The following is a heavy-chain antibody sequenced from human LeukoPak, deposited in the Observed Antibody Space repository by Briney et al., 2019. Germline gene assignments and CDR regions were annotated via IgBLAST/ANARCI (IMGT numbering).Heavy chain of an antibody. V-gene: IGHV4-30-2*01. CDR1: GGSMSSGGYC. J-gene: IGHJ3*02. CDR3: ARGQGYYDILTGYYNDAFDI. CDR2: IYHSGST. Sequence: SQTLSLTCAVSGGSMSSGGYCWSWIRQPPGKGLEWIGYIYHSGSTYDNPSLKSRVTISVDRSKNQFSLKLSSVTAADTAVYYCARGQGYYDILTGYYNDAFDIWGQGTMVTVSS. D-gene: IGHD3-9*01.